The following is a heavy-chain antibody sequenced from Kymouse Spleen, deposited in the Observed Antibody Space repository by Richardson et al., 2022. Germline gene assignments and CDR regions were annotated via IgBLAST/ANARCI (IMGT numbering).Heavy chain of an antibody. Sequence: QVQLQQWGAGLLKPSETLSLTCAVYGGSFSGYYWSWIRQPPGKGLEWIGEINHSGSTNYNPSLKSRVTISVDTSKNQFSLKLSSVTAADTAVYYCASRLRYFAGWGFDYWGQGTLVTVSS. V-gene: IGHV4-34*01. CDR1: GGSFSGYY. D-gene: IGHD3-9*01. CDR2: INHSGST. CDR3: ASRLRYFAGWGFDY. J-gene: IGHJ4*02.